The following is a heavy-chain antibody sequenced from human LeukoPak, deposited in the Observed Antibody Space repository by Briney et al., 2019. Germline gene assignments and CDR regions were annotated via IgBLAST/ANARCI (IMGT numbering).Heavy chain of an antibody. D-gene: IGHD6-19*01. CDR1: GVTFTNYA. CDR3: AKVPAGNKVEY. CDR2: ISISGGST. V-gene: IGHV3-23*01. Sequence: GGSLRLSCAASGVTFTNYAMTWVRQAPGRVLEWVSGISISGGSTDYADSVKGRFTISRDNSKNTLYLQMNSLRAEDTAVYYCAKVPAGNKVEYWGQGTLVTVSS. J-gene: IGHJ4*02.